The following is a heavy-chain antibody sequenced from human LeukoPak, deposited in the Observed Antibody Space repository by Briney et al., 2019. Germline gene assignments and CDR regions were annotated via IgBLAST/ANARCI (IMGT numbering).Heavy chain of an antibody. V-gene: IGHV1-46*03. CDR2: INPSGGST. J-gene: IGHJ4*02. CDR1: GYTFTSYY. D-gene: IGHD1-26*01. Sequence: ASVKVSCKASGYTFTSYYMHWVRQAPGQELEWMGIINPSGGSTSYAQKFQGRVTMTRDTSTSTIYMELSSLRYEDTAVYYCARATTTDYYFHYWGQGTLVTVSS. CDR3: ARATTTDYYFHY.